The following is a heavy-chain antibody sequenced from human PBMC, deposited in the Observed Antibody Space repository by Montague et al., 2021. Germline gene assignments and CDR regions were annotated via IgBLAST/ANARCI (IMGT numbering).Heavy chain of an antibody. CDR2: IKSDGLIA. CDR1: GFTFRSYW. Sequence: SLRLSCAASGFTFRSYWMHWVRQAPGKGLVWVSRIKSDGLIAIYADSVKGRFTISRDNAKDTLHLQMNSLRAEDTATYYCARGGLRNYYYYVDVWGKGTTATVSS. J-gene: IGHJ6*03. D-gene: IGHD3-16*01. CDR3: ARGGLRNYYYYVDV. V-gene: IGHV3-74*01.